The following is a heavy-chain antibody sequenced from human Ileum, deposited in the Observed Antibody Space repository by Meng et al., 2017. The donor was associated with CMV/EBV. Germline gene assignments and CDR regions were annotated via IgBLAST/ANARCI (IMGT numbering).Heavy chain of an antibody. V-gene: IGHV3-73*01. Sequence: RECLRLSCAASGFSSIGSVSHCVRQASGEGVGWVARIKSKANSYATEYAASVKGRFYIYRDDSKNTAYLQMNSLKIEDTAVYYCTRQGCERHAPAVGYCSGMSPRPFDYWGQGTLVTVSS. J-gene: IGHJ4*02. D-gene: IGHD2-15*01. CDR2: IKSKANSYAT. CDR3: TRQGCERHAPAVGYCSGMSPRPFDY. CDR1: GFSSIGSV.